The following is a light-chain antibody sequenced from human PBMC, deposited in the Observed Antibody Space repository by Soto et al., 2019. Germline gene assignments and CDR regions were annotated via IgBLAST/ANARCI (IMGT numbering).Light chain of an antibody. CDR3: QQANRLPLT. V-gene: IGKV1-12*01. CDR2: AAS. Sequence: DIQMTQSPSSVSASVGDRVTITCRASQGIISRLAWYQQKPGRPPKLLIFAASTLQSGVPARFRGSGSGTDFTLTISSLQPEDVATYFCQQANRLPLTFGGGTKVEI. CDR1: QGIISR. J-gene: IGKJ4*01.